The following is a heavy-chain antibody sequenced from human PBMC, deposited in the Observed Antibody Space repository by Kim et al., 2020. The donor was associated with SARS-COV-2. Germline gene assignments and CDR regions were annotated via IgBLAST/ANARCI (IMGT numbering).Heavy chain of an antibody. CDR3: ARGGSTLFGVVIL. V-gene: IGHV1-2*02. CDR2: INPNSGGT. J-gene: IGHJ4*02. Sequence: ASVKVSCKASGYTFTGYYVHWVRQAPGQGREWMGWINPNSGGTNYAQKFQGRVTMTRDTSISTAYMEVRRLRSDDTAVYYCARGGSTLFGVVILWGQGTLVTVSS. D-gene: IGHD3-3*01. CDR1: GYTFTGYY.